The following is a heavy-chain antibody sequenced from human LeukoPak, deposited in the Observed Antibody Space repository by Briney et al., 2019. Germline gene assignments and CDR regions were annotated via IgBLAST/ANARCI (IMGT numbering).Heavy chain of an antibody. J-gene: IGHJ4*02. CDR2: IKQDGSKK. CDR1: GFTFSSYG. D-gene: IGHD1-14*01. CDR3: ARRYFDY. Sequence: PGRSLRLSCAASGFTFSSYGMHWVRQAPGKGLEWVANIKQDGSKKYYVDSVKGRFTISRDNAKNSLFLQMNSLRPEDTAIYYCARRYFDYWGQGTLVTVSS. V-gene: IGHV3-7*03.